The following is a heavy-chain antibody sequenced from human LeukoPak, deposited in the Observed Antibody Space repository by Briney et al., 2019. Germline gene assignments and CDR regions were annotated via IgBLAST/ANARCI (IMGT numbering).Heavy chain of an antibody. CDR1: DFTFSAYA. CDR2: ISASGYRT. Sequence: PGGSLRLSCAASDFTFSAYAMNWVRQTPGKGLEWVSAISASGYRTFYADSVKGRFTISRDNSKSTLYLQINSLRSEDTAVYYCARDSNAWGQGTLVTVSS. V-gene: IGHV3-23*01. CDR3: ARDSNA. J-gene: IGHJ5*02.